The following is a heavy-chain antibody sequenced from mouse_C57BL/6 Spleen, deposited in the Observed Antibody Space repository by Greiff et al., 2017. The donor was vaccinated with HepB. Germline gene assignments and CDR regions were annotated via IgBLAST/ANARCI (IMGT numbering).Heavy chain of an antibody. CDR1: GYSFTSYY. CDR3: ATFTTVVADFDY. Sequence: VQLQQSGPELVKPGASVKISCKASGYSFTSYYIHWVKQRPGQGLEWIGWIYPGSGNTKYNEKFKGKATLTADTSSSTAYMKLSSLTSEDSAVYYCATFTTVVADFDYWGQGTTLTVSS. D-gene: IGHD1-1*01. V-gene: IGHV1-66*01. CDR2: IYPGSGNT. J-gene: IGHJ2*01.